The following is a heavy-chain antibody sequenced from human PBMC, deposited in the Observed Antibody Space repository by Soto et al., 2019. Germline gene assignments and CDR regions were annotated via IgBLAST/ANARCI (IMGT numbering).Heavy chain of an antibody. CDR3: ARGLSDVDTAMVIYFDY. Sequence: SETLSLTCAVYGGSFSGYYWSWIRQPPGKGLEWIGEINHSGSTNYNPSLKSRVTISVDTSKNQFSLKLSSVTAADTAVYYCARGLSDVDTAMVIYFDYWGQGTLVTVSS. CDR2: INHSGST. V-gene: IGHV4-34*01. D-gene: IGHD5-18*01. CDR1: GGSFSGYY. J-gene: IGHJ4*02.